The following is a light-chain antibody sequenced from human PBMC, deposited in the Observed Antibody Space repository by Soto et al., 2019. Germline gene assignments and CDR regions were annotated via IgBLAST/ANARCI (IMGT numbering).Light chain of an antibody. CDR3: QQSYSTLA. CDR2: AAS. CDR1: QSISSY. V-gene: IGKV1-39*01. J-gene: IGKJ3*01. Sequence: DIQMTQSPSSLSASVGDRVTITCRASQSISSYLNWYQQKPGKAPNFLIYAASNLQSGVPSRFSGSGSGTEFTLTISSLQPEDFATYYCQQSYSTLAFGPGIKVDIK.